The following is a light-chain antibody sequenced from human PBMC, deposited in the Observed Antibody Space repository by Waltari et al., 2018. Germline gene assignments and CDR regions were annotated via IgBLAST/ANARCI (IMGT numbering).Light chain of an antibody. CDR3: SSYAGSNNWV. V-gene: IGLV2-8*01. J-gene: IGLJ3*02. CDR2: EVT. Sequence: QSALTQPPSASGSPGQSVTIPRTGTSSDVGGYNYVSWYQQHPGKAPKHMIYEVTKRPSGVPDRFSGSKSGNTASLTVSGLQAEDEADYSCSSYAGSNNWVFGGGTKLTVL. CDR1: SSDVGGYNY.